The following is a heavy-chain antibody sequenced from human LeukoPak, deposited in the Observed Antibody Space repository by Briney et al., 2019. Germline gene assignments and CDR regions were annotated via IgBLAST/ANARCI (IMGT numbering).Heavy chain of an antibody. Sequence: GGSLRLSCAASGFTFSSYAMSWVRQAPGKGLEWVSAISGSGGSTYYADSVKGRFTISRDNSKNTLYLQMNSLRAEDTAVYYCAKLIVVVPAAPTMDYWGQGTLVTVSS. V-gene: IGHV3-23*01. D-gene: IGHD2-2*01. CDR1: GFTFSSYA. CDR2: ISGSGGST. CDR3: AKLIVVVPAAPTMDY. J-gene: IGHJ4*02.